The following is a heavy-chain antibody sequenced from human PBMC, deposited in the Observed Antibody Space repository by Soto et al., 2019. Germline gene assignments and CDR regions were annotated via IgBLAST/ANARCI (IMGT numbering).Heavy chain of an antibody. Sequence: ASVKVSCKVSGYTLTELSMHWVRQAPGKGLEWMGGFDPEDGETIYAQKFQGRVTMTEDTSTDTAYMELSSLRSEDTAVYYCATVTGTIFGVVSDYYYYGMDVWGQGXTVTVYS. J-gene: IGHJ6*02. CDR1: GYTLTELS. V-gene: IGHV1-24*01. CDR3: ATVTGTIFGVVSDYYYYGMDV. CDR2: FDPEDGET. D-gene: IGHD3-3*01.